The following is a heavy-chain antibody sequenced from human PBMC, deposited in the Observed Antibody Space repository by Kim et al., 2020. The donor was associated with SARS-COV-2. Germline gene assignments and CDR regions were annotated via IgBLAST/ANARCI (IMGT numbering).Heavy chain of an antibody. CDR2: TYYRSKWYN. CDR3: ARSGVYNYGMDV. Sequence: SQTLSLTCAISGDSVSSSSAVWNWIRQSPSRGLEWLARTYYRSKWYNNYAVSVKSRITINPDTSKNQFSLQLNSVTPEDTAMYYCARSGVYNYGMDVWVQGTTVTVSS. CDR1: GDSVSSSSAV. D-gene: IGHD3-3*01. V-gene: IGHV6-1*01. J-gene: IGHJ6*02.